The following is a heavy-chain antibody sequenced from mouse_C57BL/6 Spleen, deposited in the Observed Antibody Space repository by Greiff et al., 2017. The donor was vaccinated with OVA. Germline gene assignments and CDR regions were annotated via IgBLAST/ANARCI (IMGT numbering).Heavy chain of an antibody. CDR3: ASNWDAPFAY. CDR1: GYAFSSSW. Sequence: QVQLQQSGPELVKPGASVKISCKASGYAFSSSWMNWVKQRPGQGLEWIGRIYPGDGDTNYNGKFKGKATLTADKSSSTAYMKLSSLTSEDSAVYFCASNWDAPFAYWGQGTLVTVSA. CDR2: IYPGDGDT. J-gene: IGHJ3*01. D-gene: IGHD4-1*02. V-gene: IGHV1-82*01.